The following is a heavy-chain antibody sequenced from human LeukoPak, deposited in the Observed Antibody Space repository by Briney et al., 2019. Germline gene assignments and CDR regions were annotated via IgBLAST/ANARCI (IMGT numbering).Heavy chain of an antibody. CDR1: GYTFTSYG. J-gene: IGHJ5*02. CDR2: ISAYNGNT. Sequence: GASVKVSCKASGYTFTSYGISWVRQAPGQGLEWMGWISAYNGNTNYAQKLQGRVTMTTDTSTSTAYMEPRSLRSDDTAVYYCARACTSTSCHENNWFDPWGQGTLVIVSS. D-gene: IGHD2-2*01. V-gene: IGHV1-18*01. CDR3: ARACTSTSCHENNWFDP.